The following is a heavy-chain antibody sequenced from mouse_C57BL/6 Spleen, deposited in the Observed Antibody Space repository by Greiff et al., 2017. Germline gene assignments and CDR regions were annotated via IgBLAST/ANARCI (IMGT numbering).Heavy chain of an antibody. CDR3: TREYDYDGFAY. CDR2: ISSGGDYI. D-gene: IGHD2-4*01. CDR1: GFTFSSYA. J-gene: IGHJ3*01. V-gene: IGHV5-9-1*02. Sequence: EVKLMESGEGLVKPGGSLKLSCAASGFTFSSYAMSWVRQTPEKRLEWVAYISSGGDYIYYADTVKGRFTISRDNARNTLYLQMSSLKSEDTAMYYCTREYDYDGFAYWGQGTLVTVSA.